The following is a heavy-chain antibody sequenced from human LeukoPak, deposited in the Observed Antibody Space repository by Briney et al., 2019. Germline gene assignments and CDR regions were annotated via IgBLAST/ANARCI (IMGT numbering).Heavy chain of an antibody. J-gene: IGHJ4*02. CDR1: GFTFSTYA. CDR2: ISGSDDGT. Sequence: GGSLRLSCAASGFTFSTYAMSWVRQIPGKGLEWVSAISGSDDGTYYADSVKGRFTISRDNFKNTLYLEVISLTAEDTAVYYCAKDDAWLKFGEWSQGTLVTVSS. D-gene: IGHD3-10*01. V-gene: IGHV3-23*01. CDR3: AKDDAWLKFGE.